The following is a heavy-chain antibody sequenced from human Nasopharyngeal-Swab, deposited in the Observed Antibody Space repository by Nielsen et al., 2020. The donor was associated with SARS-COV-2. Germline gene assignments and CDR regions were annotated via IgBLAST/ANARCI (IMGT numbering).Heavy chain of an antibody. Sequence: ASVKVSCKCSGYSFNRNDINWVRQAPGQGLEWMGWMNPKSGEVGYEQKFQGRVTMTRNTATATAYMELSGLRHEDTAVYYCARGAFGLDHSWFDPWGQGTQVTVSS. D-gene: IGHD3/OR15-3a*01. CDR1: GYSFNRND. CDR3: ARGAFGLDHSWFDP. V-gene: IGHV1-8*01. CDR2: MNPKSGEV. J-gene: IGHJ5*01.